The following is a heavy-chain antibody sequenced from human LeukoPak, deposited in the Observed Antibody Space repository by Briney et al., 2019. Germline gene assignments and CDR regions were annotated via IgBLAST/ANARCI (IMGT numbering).Heavy chain of an antibody. V-gene: IGHV4-28*01. CDR1: GYSISSNHW. Sequence: PSETLSLTCAVSGYSISSNHWWGWIRQPPGKGLEWIGYIFYAGSTYYNPSLKSRVTMSVDTSKNQFSLRLSSVTAADTAVYYCARMSETRNDYGDSYYFDYWGQGTLVTVSS. D-gene: IGHD4-17*01. CDR3: ARMSETRNDYGDSYYFDY. J-gene: IGHJ4*02. CDR2: IFYAGST.